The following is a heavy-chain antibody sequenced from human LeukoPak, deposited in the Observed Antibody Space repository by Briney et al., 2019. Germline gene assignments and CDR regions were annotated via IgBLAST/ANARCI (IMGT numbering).Heavy chain of an antibody. Sequence: GGSLRLSCAASGFTFGGYWTSWVRQAPGKGLQWVADINEGGSQKFVVDSVKGRFTVSRDNARNSLYLHMNSLRVEDTATYYCARITWTEVAYWGREPWSPSPQ. V-gene: IGHV3-7*01. CDR1: GFTFGGYW. J-gene: IGHJ4*02. CDR3: ARITWTEVAY. CDR2: INEGGSQK. D-gene: IGHD3/OR15-3a*01.